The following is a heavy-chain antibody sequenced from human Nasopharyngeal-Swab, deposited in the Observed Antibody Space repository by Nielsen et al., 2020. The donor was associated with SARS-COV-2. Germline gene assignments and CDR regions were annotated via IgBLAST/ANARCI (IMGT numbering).Heavy chain of an antibody. CDR3: ARIAVAALNDWYFDL. D-gene: IGHD6-19*01. Sequence: SETLSLTCTASGGSISSYYWSWIRQPPGKGLEWIGYIYYSGSTNYNPSLKSRVTISVDTSKNQFSLKLSSVTAADTAVYYCARIAVAALNDWYFDLWGRGTLVTVSS. V-gene: IGHV4-59*01. J-gene: IGHJ2*01. CDR1: GGSISSYY. CDR2: IYYSGST.